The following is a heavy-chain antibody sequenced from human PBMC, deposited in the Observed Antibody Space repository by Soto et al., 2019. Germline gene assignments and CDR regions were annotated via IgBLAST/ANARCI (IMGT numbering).Heavy chain of an antibody. D-gene: IGHD3-10*01. CDR1: GFTFSSYA. J-gene: IGHJ5*02. V-gene: IGHV3-23*01. CDR3: ANLVRGVTKNA. CDR2: ISGSGGST. Sequence: GGSLRLSCAASGFTFSSYAMSWVRQAPGKGLEWVSAISGSGGSTYYADSVKGRFTISRDNSKNTLYLQMNSLRAEDTAVYYCANLVRGVTKNAWGQGTLVTVSS.